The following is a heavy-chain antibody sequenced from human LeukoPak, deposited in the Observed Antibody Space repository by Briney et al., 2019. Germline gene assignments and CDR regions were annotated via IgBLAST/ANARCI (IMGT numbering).Heavy chain of an antibody. CDR2: IGISSGNT. V-gene: IGHV3-48*04. Sequence: PGGSLRLSCAASGFTFSDYSMNWVRQAPGKGLEWISYIGISSGNTKYADSVKGRFTISGDSAKSSLYLQMNSLRVEDTAVYYCARDHNYAFDNWGQGTLVTVSP. J-gene: IGHJ4*02. CDR1: GFTFSDYS. D-gene: IGHD1-1*01. CDR3: ARDHNYAFDN.